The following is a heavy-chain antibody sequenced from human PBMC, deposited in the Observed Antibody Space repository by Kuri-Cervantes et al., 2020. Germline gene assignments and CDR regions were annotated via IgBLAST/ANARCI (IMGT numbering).Heavy chain of an antibody. CDR3: ARGYNWNDRGYYFDY. Sequence: SETLSLTCTVSGGSISSSSYYWGWIRQPPGKGLEWIGSIYYSGSTYYNPSFKSRVTISVDRSKNQFSLKLSSVTAADTAVYYCARGYNWNDRGYYFDYWGQGTLVTVSS. CDR1: GGSISSSSYY. J-gene: IGHJ4*02. CDR2: IYYSGST. V-gene: IGHV4-39*07. D-gene: IGHD1-20*01.